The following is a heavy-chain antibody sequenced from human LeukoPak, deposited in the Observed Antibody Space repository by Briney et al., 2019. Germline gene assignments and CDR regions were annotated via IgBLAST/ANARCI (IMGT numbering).Heavy chain of an antibody. CDR3: ARRAYGSGSFNRYYFDY. CDR1: GHSISNYY. V-gene: IGHV4-59*08. CDR2: IYYSGST. Sequence: SETLSLTCTVSGHSISNYYWSWIRQPPGKGLVWIGYIYYSGSTNYNPSLKSRVTISVDTSKNQFSLKLNSVTAADTAVYYCARRAYGSGSFNRYYFDYWGQGTLVAVSS. J-gene: IGHJ4*02. D-gene: IGHD3-10*01.